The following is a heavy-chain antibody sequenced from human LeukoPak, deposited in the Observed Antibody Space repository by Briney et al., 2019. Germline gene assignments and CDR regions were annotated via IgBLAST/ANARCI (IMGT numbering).Heavy chain of an antibody. J-gene: IGHJ4*02. CDR2: MNWNGGST. V-gene: IGHV3-20*04. CDR3: SRGGLYYYDSSGYLLMDYFDY. D-gene: IGHD3-22*01. Sequence: GGSLRLSCAASGFTFDDYGMSWVRQAPGKGLEWVSGMNWNGGSTGYADSVKGRFTISRDNAKNSLYLQMNSLRAEDTALYYCSRGGLYYYDSSGYLLMDYFDYWGQGTLVTVSS. CDR1: GFTFDDYG.